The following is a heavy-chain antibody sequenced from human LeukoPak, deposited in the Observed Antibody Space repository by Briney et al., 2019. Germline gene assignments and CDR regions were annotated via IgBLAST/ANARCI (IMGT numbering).Heavy chain of an antibody. CDR3: VYRNDFNY. CDR1: GFTISGYW. V-gene: IGHV3-7*02. Sequence: PGGSLRLSCGASGFTISGYWMSWVRQAPGKGLEWVANIKHDGSAKYYVDSVKGRFTISRDNAQSSLYLQMNGLRADDTAVYYCVYRNDFNYWGQGTLVTVSS. J-gene: IGHJ4*02. CDR2: IKHDGSAK. D-gene: IGHD1-26*01.